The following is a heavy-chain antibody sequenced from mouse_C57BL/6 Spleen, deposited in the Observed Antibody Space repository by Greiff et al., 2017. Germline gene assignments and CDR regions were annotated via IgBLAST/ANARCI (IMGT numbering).Heavy chain of an antibody. CDR2: IYPGDGDT. CDR1: GYAFSSSW. D-gene: IGHD1-2*01. J-gene: IGHJ4*01. CDR3: AGHYDYAMDY. Sequence: VTLQESGPELVKPGASVKISCKASGYAFSSSWMNWVKQRPGKGLEWIGRIYPGDGDTNYNGKFKGKATLTADKSSSTAYMQLSSLTSEDSAVYFCAGHYDYAMDYWGQGTSVTVSS. V-gene: IGHV1-82*01.